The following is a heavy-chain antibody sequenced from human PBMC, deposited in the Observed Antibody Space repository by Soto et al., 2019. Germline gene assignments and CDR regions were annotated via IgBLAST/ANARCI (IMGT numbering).Heavy chain of an antibody. D-gene: IGHD3-3*01. J-gene: IGHJ6*02. V-gene: IGHV4-30-4*01. Sequence: QVQLQESGPGLVKPSQTLSLTCTVSGGSISSGDYYWSWIRQPPGKGLEWIGYIYYSGSTYYTPSLKSRVTISVDTSKNQFSLKLSSVTAADTAVYYCARDNILGILYGGMDVWGQGTTVTVSS. CDR2: IYYSGST. CDR3: ARDNILGILYGGMDV. CDR1: GGSISSGDYY.